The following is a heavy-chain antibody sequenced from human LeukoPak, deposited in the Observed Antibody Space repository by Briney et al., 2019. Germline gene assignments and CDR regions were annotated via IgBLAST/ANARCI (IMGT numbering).Heavy chain of an antibody. CDR2: IWYDASKE. CDR1: GFTFSSFG. J-gene: IGHJ4*02. Sequence: GSLRLSCVASGFTFSSFGMHWVRQAPGKGLEWVAVIWYDASKEYYSDSVKGRFTISRDNSKNTAYLQMNSLRVEDTALYYCARVKGASLDYWGQGTLVTVSS. CDR3: ARVKGASLDY. V-gene: IGHV3-33*01. D-gene: IGHD2-2*01.